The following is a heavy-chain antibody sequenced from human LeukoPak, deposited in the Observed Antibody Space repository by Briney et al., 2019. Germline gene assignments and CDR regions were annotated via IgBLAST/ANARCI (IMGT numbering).Heavy chain of an antibody. V-gene: IGHV3-53*05. J-gene: IGHJ4*02. Sequence: PGGSLRLSCAASGFTVSSNYMSWVRQAPGKGLEWVSVIYSGGSTYYADSVKGRFTISRDNSKNTLYLQMNSLRAEDTAVYYCAKVLRFLEWLFDYWGQGTLVTVSS. CDR2: IYSGGST. CDR1: GFTVSSNY. D-gene: IGHD3-3*01. CDR3: AKVLRFLEWLFDY.